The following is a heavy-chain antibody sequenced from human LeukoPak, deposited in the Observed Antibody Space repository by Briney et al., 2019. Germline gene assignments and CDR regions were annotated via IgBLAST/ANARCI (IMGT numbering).Heavy chain of an antibody. CDR2: IRHDGSIK. CDR1: GFIFSTYG. Sequence: GGSLRLSCAASGFIFSTYGMYWVRQAPGKGLEWVAFIRHDGSIKNYADYVKGRSTISRDNSKNTLYLQMNSLRAEDTAVYYCAKDSLADIDYWGQGTLVTVSS. D-gene: IGHD3-16*01. V-gene: IGHV3-30*02. CDR3: AKDSLADIDY. J-gene: IGHJ4*02.